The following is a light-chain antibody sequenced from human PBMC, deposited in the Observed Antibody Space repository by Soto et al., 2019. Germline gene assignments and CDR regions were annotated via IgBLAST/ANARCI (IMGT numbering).Light chain of an antibody. CDR3: SSYAGSYRV. CDR2: EVT. V-gene: IGLV2-23*02. J-gene: IGLJ1*01. Sequence: QSALTQPASLSGSPGQSITISCTGTSTDIGSHYLVSWYQQHPGKVPKLLIYEVTKRPSGVPDRFSGSKSGNTASLTVSGLQAEDEADYYCSSYAGSYRVFGTGTKLTVL. CDR1: STDIGSHYL.